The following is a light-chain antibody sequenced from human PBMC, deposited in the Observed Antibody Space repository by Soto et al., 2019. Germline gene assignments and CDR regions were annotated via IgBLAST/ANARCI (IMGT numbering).Light chain of an antibody. V-gene: IGKV1-9*01. CDR3: QHLNTSPIT. CDR2: AAS. J-gene: IGKJ5*01. Sequence: IQLTQSPSSLSASVGDRVTISCRASQDISTHLAWFAQKPGRAPQLLIYAASTLHSGVPSRFSGSGSGKDFTLTISSLQPEDFATYYCQHLNTSPITLGPGTRLEIK. CDR1: QDISTH.